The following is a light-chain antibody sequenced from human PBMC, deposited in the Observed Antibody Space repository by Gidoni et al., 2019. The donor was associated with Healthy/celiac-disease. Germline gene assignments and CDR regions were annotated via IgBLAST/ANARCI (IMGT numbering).Light chain of an antibody. CDR3: QQYDNLPLFT. CDR2: DAS. Sequence: DIQMTQSPSSLSASVGDRVTITCQASQDISNYLNWYQQKPGKAPKLLIDDASNLETGVPSRFSGSGSGIDFTFTISSLQPEDIATYYCQQYDNLPLFTFGPGTKVDIK. J-gene: IGKJ3*01. V-gene: IGKV1-33*01. CDR1: QDISNY.